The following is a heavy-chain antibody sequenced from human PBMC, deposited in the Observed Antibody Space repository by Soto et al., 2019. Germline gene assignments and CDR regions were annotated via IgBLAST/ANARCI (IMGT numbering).Heavy chain of an antibody. CDR3: ARQGYSGYDFSRRRVAATLGDFDY. V-gene: IGHV4-39*01. Sequence: QLQLQESGPGLVKPSETLSLTCTVSGGSISSSSYYWGWIRQPPGKGLEWIGSIYYSGSTYYNPSLKSRVTIPVDTSKNQFSRKLSSVTAADTAVYHCARQGYSGYDFSRRRVAATLGDFDYWGQGTLVAVSS. CDR1: GGSISSSSYY. CDR2: IYYSGST. D-gene: IGHD5-12*01. J-gene: IGHJ4*02.